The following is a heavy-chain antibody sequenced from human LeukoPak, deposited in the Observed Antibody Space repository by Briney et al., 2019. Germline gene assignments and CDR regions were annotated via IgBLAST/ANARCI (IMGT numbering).Heavy chain of an antibody. CDR2: MKQDGSET. CDR1: GFTFSTYW. V-gene: IGHV3-7*01. Sequence: PGGSLRLSCAASGFTFSTYWMTWVRQAPEKGLEWVANMKQDGSETYYVDSVKGRFTISRDNAKNSLYLQMDSLRADDTAVYYCARARISNGWYSFDYWGQGTLVTVSS. CDR3: ARARISNGWYSFDY. J-gene: IGHJ4*02. D-gene: IGHD6-19*01.